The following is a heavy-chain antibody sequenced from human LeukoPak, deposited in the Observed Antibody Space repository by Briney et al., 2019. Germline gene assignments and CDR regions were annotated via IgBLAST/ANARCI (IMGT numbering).Heavy chain of an antibody. CDR3: AREGSDTASVDY. D-gene: IGHD5-18*01. V-gene: IGHV3-30*04. CDR2: ISYDGSNK. Sequence: PGGSLRLSCAASGFTFSSYAMHWVRQAPGKGLEWVAVISYDGSNKYYADSVKGRFTISRDNSKNTLYLQMNSLRAEDTAVYYCAREGSDTASVDYWGQGTLVTVSS. CDR1: GFTFSSYA. J-gene: IGHJ4*02.